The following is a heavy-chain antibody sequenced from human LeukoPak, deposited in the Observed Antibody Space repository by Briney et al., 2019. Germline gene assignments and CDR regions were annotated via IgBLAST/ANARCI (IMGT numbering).Heavy chain of an antibody. Sequence: ASVTVSCKASGYSFTSYGISWVRQAPGQGLEWMGWISAYNGNTNYAQKLQGRVTMTTDTSTSTAYMELRSLRSDDTAVYYCARDHAYDSSGSSDYWGQGTLVTVSS. CDR1: GYSFTSYG. V-gene: IGHV1-18*01. D-gene: IGHD3-22*01. CDR2: ISAYNGNT. J-gene: IGHJ4*02. CDR3: ARDHAYDSSGSSDY.